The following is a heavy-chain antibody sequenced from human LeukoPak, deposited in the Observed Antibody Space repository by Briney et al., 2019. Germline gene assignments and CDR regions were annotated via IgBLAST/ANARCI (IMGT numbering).Heavy chain of an antibody. J-gene: IGHJ4*02. V-gene: IGHV3-33*01. Sequence: GGSLRLSCAASGFTFSSYGMHWVRQAPGKGLEWVAVIWYDGSNKYYADSVKGRFTISRDNSKNTLYLQMNSLRAEDTAVYYCAGDMASSSWLTFDYWGQGTLVTVSS. CDR2: IWYDGSNK. CDR3: AGDMASSSWLTFDY. D-gene: IGHD6-13*01. CDR1: GFTFSSYG.